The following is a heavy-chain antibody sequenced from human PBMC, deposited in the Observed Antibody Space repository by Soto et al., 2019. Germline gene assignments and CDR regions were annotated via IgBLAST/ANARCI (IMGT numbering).Heavy chain of an antibody. CDR3: ARVRNDFWSGYYNYYYYYGMDV. D-gene: IGHD3-3*01. CDR2: IKEDGSSK. J-gene: IGHJ6*02. Sequence: GGSLRLSCAASGINFNDYWMSWVRQAPGKGLEWVANIKEDGSSKYYVDSVKGRFTISRDNAKNSLYLQMNSLRAEDTAVYYCARVRNDFWSGYYNYYYYYGMDVWGQGATVTVSS. V-gene: IGHV3-7*01. CDR1: GINFNDYW.